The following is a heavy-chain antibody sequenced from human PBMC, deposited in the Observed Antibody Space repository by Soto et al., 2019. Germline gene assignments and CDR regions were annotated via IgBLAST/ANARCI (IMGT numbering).Heavy chain of an antibody. V-gene: IGHV4-59*08. CDR1: GGSISSYY. CDR2: IYYSGST. J-gene: IGHJ5*02. D-gene: IGHD6-6*01. Sequence: SETLSLTCTVSGGSISSYYWSWIRQPPGKGLEWIGYIYYSGSTNYNPSLKSRVTISVDTSKNQFSLKLSSVTAADTAVYYCARQDYSSSSRFDPWGRGTLVTVSS. CDR3: ARQDYSSSSRFDP.